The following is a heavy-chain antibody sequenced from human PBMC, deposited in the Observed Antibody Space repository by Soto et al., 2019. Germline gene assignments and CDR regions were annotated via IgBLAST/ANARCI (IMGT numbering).Heavy chain of an antibody. CDR3: ARDGVPYYYDSSGSSWFDP. V-gene: IGHV3-11*06. J-gene: IGHJ5*02. CDR1: GFTFSDYY. CDR2: ISSSSSYT. D-gene: IGHD3-22*01. Sequence: PGGSLRLSCAASGFTFSDYYMSWIRQAPGEGLEWVSYISSSSSYTNYADSVKGRFTISRDNAKNSLYLQMNSLRAEDTAVYYCARDGVPYYYDSSGSSWFDPWGQGTLVTVSS.